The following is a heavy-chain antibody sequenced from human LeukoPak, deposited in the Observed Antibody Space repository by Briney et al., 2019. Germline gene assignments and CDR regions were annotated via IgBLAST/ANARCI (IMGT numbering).Heavy chain of an antibody. Sequence: PSETLSLTCTVSGGSISSSNYYWSWIRQPPGKGLEWIGYIYYSGSTNYNPSLKSRVTISVDTSKNQFSLKLSSVTAADTAVYYCARGSDRYDSSGYRYFDLWGRGTLATVSS. V-gene: IGHV4-61*01. J-gene: IGHJ2*01. CDR2: IYYSGST. D-gene: IGHD3-22*01. CDR1: GGSISSSNYY. CDR3: ARGSDRYDSSGYRYFDL.